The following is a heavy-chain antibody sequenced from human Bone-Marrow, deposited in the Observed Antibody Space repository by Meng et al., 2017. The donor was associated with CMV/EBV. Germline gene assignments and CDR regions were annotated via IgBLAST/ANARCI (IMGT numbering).Heavy chain of an antibody. Sequence: ASVKVSCKASGYSFASYYIHWVRQAPGQGLEWMGWFNPNSGDADYAQKFQGRVTMTRDTSISTAYMELSSLRSDDTAAYYCAREGSEDAFDIWGQGTMVTVSS. J-gene: IGHJ3*02. D-gene: IGHD3-10*01. CDR2: FNPNSGDA. CDR1: GYSFASYY. V-gene: IGHV1-2*02. CDR3: AREGSEDAFDI.